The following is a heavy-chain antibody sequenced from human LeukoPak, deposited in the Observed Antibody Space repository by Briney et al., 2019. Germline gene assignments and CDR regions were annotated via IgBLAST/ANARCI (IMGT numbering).Heavy chain of an antibody. V-gene: IGHV4-59*01. CDR2: IHYSGST. CDR3: ARLDPYFFDF. Sequence: PSETLSLTCSVSGGSITSYYWSWIRQPPGKGLEWIGFIHYSGSTNYNPSLKSRVTISADTSENQFSLKLTSVTAADTAVYYCARLDPYFFDFWGQGTLVTVSS. CDR1: GGSITSYY. J-gene: IGHJ4*02.